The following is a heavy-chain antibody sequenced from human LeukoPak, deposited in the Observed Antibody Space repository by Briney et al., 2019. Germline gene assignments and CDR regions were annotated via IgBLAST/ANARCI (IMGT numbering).Heavy chain of an antibody. CDR2: INHGGST. V-gene: IGHV4-34*01. J-gene: IGHJ3*02. CDR3: ARRARYSGSYKVVEAFDS. D-gene: IGHD1-26*01. Sequence: SEPLSLTCAVYGVSFSGYYWRWLRQPPGKGLEWIGEINHGGSTNYNASLKSRVTISVDTSENQFSLKLSSVTAADTAVYYCARRARYSGSYKVVEAFDSGAKGQWSPSLQ. CDR1: GVSFSGYY.